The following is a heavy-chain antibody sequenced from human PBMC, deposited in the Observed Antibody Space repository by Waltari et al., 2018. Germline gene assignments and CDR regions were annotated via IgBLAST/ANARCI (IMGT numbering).Heavy chain of an antibody. D-gene: IGHD6-13*01. J-gene: IGHJ6*03. V-gene: IGHV4-34*01. CDR3: ARGVRSIAAAGRYYYYYMDV. Sequence: QVQLQQWGAGLLKPSETLSLPCAVYGGSFGGYYWSWLSHPPGKGLEWIGEINHSGSTNYNPSLKSRVTISVDTSKNQFSLKLSSVTAADTAVYYCARGVRSIAAAGRYYYYYMDVWGKGTTVTVSS. CDR1: GGSFGGYY. CDR2: INHSGST.